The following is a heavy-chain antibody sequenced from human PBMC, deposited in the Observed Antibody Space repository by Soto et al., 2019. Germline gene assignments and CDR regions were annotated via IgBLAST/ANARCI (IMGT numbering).Heavy chain of an antibody. CDR3: ARHYSSSSNYYYMDV. V-gene: IGHV5-51*01. D-gene: IGHD6-13*01. J-gene: IGHJ6*03. Sequence: RGESLKISCKGSGYSFTSYWIGWVRQMPGKGLEWMGIIYPGDSGTRYSPSFQGQVTISADKSISTAYLQWSSLKASDTAMYYCARHYSSSSNYYYMDVWGKGTTVTVSS. CDR1: GYSFTSYW. CDR2: IYPGDSGT.